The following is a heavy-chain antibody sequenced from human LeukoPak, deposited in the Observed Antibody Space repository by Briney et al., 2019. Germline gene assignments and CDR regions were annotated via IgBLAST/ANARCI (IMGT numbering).Heavy chain of an antibody. J-gene: IGHJ3*02. CDR2: IYSGGSR. CDR1: GFTVSSNY. CDR3: ARDLAFDI. V-gene: IGHV3-66*02. Sequence: GGSLRLSCAASGFTVSSNYMSWVRQAPGKGLEWVSVIYSGGSRYYADSVKGRFTISRDNSEDTLYLQVNSLRAEDTAVYYCARDLAFDIWGQGTMVTVSS.